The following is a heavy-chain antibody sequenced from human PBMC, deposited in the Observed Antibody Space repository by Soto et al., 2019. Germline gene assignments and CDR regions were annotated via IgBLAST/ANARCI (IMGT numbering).Heavy chain of an antibody. V-gene: IGHV1-18*04. CDR3: WRNDGDASTNF. D-gene: IGHD3-22*01. J-gene: IGHJ4*02. Sequence: QVQLIQSAAEVKSPGASVRVSCRSSGYTVTSYGVNCVRRAPRQGLEWMGRIASHDGSTVSAQSFQGRLTLTRDTFTNTAYLELGALTSDDTGLYFCWRNDGDASTNFWGQGTLVTVSS. CDR2: IASHDGST. CDR1: GYTVTSYG.